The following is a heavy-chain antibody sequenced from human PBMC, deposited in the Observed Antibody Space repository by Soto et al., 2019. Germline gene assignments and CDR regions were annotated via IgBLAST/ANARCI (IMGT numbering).Heavy chain of an antibody. CDR1: GLTFSSYA. D-gene: IGHD6-19*01. CDR3: AKDIAVAGTWDYYYYGMDV. V-gene: IGHV3-23*01. Sequence: GGSLRLSCAASGLTFSSYAMSWVRQAPGKGLEWVSAISGSGGSTYYADSVKGRFTISRDNSKNTLYLQMNSLRAEDTAVYYCAKDIAVAGTWDYYYYGMDVWGQGTTVTVSS. J-gene: IGHJ6*02. CDR2: ISGSGGST.